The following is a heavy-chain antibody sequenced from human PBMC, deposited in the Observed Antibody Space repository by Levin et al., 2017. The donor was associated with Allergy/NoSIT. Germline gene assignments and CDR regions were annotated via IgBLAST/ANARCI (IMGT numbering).Heavy chain of an antibody. CDR1: GYTFTSYY. Sequence: GESLKISCQASGYTFTSYYMHWVRQAPGQGLEWMGIINPSGGSTSYAQKFQGRVTMTRDTSTSTVYMELSSLRSEDTAVYYCARDAGEIARHGWFDPWGQGTLVTVSS. CDR2: INPSGGST. J-gene: IGHJ5*02. CDR3: ARDAGEIARHGWFDP. D-gene: IGHD3-10*01. V-gene: IGHV1-46*01.